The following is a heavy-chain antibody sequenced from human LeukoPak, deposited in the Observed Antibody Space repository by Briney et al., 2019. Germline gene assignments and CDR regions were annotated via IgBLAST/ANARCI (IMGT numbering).Heavy chain of an antibody. Sequence: GGSLRLSCAASGSTFSSYIMNWVRQAPGKGLEWVSSISSSSSYIYYADSVKGRFTISRDNAKNSLYLQMNSLRAEDTAVYYCARGPYYYDSSGYYYNDYWGQGTLVTVSS. J-gene: IGHJ4*02. CDR3: ARGPYYYDSSGYYYNDY. CDR1: GSTFSSYI. CDR2: ISSSSSYI. V-gene: IGHV3-21*01. D-gene: IGHD3-22*01.